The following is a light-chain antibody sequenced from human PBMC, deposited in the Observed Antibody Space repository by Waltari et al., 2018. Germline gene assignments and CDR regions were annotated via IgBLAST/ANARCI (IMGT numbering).Light chain of an antibody. Sequence: DIVMAQSPDSLAVSLGERVTINCKSSQNVLYSSSNKNYLAWYQQKPGQPPKLLIYWASSRESGVPDRISGSGSGTDFTLTISSLQAEDVAVYYCQQYYSTPHTFGQGTKLEIK. J-gene: IGKJ2*01. CDR3: QQYYSTPHT. V-gene: IGKV4-1*01. CDR1: QNVLYSSSNKNY. CDR2: WAS.